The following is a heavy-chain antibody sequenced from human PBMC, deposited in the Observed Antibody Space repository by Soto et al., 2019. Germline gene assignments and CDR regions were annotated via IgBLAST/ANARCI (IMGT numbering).Heavy chain of an antibody. J-gene: IGHJ6*02. CDR1: GFTFSGSA. D-gene: IGHD6-13*01. Sequence: EVQLVESGGGLVQPGGSLKLSCAASGFTFSGSAMQWVRQASGKGLEWVGRIRSKANSYATAYAASVKGRFTISRDDSKNTAYLQMNSLKTEDTAVYYCTSRAAAGGMDVWGQGTTVTVSS. CDR3: TSRAAAGGMDV. CDR2: IRSKANSYAT. V-gene: IGHV3-73*01.